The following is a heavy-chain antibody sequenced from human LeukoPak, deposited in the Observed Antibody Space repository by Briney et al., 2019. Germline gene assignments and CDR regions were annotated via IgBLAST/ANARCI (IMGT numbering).Heavy chain of an antibody. D-gene: IGHD6-19*01. CDR3: ARHVPLKYNSGWYGGSWYFDL. J-gene: IGHJ2*01. V-gene: IGHV4-31*03. Sequence: PSQTLSLTCTVSGGPISSGGYYWSWIRQHPGKGLEWIGYIYYSGSTYYNPSLKSRVTISVDTSKNQFSLKLSSVTAADTAVYYCARHVPLKYNSGWYGGSWYFDLWGRGTLVTVSS. CDR2: IYYSGST. CDR1: GGPISSGGYY.